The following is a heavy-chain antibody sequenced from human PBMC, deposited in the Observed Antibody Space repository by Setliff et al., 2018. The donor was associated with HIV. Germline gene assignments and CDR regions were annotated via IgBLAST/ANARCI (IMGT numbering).Heavy chain of an antibody. D-gene: IGHD2-8*01. Sequence: SVKVSCKASGGIFRREAISWVRQAPGQGLEWMGGIIPIFGTTNYAQKFQGRVTITADKSTTTSYMELSSLRSEDTAVHYCARARDNGDYYYYYYMDVWGKGTTVTVSS. V-gene: IGHV1-69*06. CDR3: ARARDNGDYYYYYYMDV. J-gene: IGHJ6*03. CDR1: GGIFRREA. CDR2: IIPIFGTT.